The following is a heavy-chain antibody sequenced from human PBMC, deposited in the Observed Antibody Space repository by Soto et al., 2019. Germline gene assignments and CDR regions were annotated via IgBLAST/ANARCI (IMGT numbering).Heavy chain of an antibody. V-gene: IGHV1-2*02. Sequence: QLHLVQSGAVVKKPGASVTVSCSASGYPVTAYYMHWVRQAPGRGLEWMGGINPATGAAKYTQTFQGRVTITRDQSTSTVFMELSGLTSEDTAVFYCARGGGVGVAGSAAFDMWGQGTLVTVSS. J-gene: IGHJ3*02. CDR2: INPATGAA. D-gene: IGHD3-3*01. CDR3: ARGGGVGVAGSAAFDM. CDR1: GYPVTAYY.